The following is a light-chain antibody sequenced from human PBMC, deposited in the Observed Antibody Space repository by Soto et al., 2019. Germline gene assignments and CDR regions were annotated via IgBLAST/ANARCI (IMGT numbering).Light chain of an antibody. J-gene: IGLJ2*01. V-gene: IGLV2-23*01. CDR1: SSDVGSYNL. Sequence: QSVLTQPASVSGSPGQSITISCTGTSSDVGSYNLVSWYQQHPGKAPKLMIYEGSKRPSGVSNRFSGSKSCNTASLTISGLEDEDEADYYCCSYAGSSTVFGGGTQLTVL. CDR2: EGS. CDR3: CSYAGSSTV.